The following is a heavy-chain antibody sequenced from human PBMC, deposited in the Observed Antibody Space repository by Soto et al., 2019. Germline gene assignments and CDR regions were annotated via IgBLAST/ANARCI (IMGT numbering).Heavy chain of an antibody. CDR3: ARARYCSGGSCYSMYYYYYYMDV. CDR1: GFTFSSYW. D-gene: IGHD2-15*01. Sequence: GGSLRLSCAASGFTFSSYWMSWVRQAPGKGLEWVANIKQDGSEKYYVDSVKGRFTISRDNAKNSLYLQMNSLRAEDTAVYYCARARYCSGGSCYSMYYYYYYMDVWGKGTTVTVSS. V-gene: IGHV3-7*01. CDR2: IKQDGSEK. J-gene: IGHJ6*03.